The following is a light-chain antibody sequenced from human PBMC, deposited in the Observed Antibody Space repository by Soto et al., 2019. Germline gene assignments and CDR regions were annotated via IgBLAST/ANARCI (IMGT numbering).Light chain of an antibody. V-gene: IGKV3-15*01. J-gene: IGKJ4*01. Sequence: EIVMTQSPATLSVSPGEGATLSCRASQSVSSNFAWYQQKPGQAPRLLIYGASTRATGIPARFSGSGSGTEFPLSISSLQSEDVAVYYCQQYQNWPLTFGGGTKVEIK. CDR2: GAS. CDR3: QQYQNWPLT. CDR1: QSVSSN.